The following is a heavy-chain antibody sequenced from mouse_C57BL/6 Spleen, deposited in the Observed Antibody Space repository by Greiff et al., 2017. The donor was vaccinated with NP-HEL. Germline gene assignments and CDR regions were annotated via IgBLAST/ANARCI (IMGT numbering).Heavy chain of an antibody. J-gene: IGHJ2*01. V-gene: IGHV5-4*03. D-gene: IGHD1-1*01. CDR3: ARALYYYGSVYFDY. Sequence: EVKLMESGGGLVKPGGSLKLSCAASGFTFSSYAMSWVRQTPEKRLEWVATISDGGSYTYYPDNVKGRFTISRDNAKNNLYLQMSHLKSEDTAMYYCARALYYYGSVYFDYWGQGTTLTVSS. CDR2: ISDGGSYT. CDR1: GFTFSSYA.